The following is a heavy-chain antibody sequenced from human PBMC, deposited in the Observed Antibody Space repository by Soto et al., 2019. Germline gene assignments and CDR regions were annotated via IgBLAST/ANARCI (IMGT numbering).Heavy chain of an antibody. CDR1: GYTFTSYA. J-gene: IGHJ4*02. CDR2: INAGNGNT. D-gene: IGHD6-19*01. CDR3: ARDRVIAVAGPMVFDY. Sequence: GASVKVSCKASGYTFTSYAMHWVRQAPGQRLEWMGWINAGNGNTKYSRKFQGRVTITRDTSASTAYMELSSLRSEDTAVYYCARDRVIAVAGPMVFDYWGQGTLVTVSS. V-gene: IGHV1-3*01.